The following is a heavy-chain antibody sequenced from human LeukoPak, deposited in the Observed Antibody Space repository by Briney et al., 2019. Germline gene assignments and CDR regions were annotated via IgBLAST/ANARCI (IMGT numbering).Heavy chain of an antibody. D-gene: IGHD3-10*02. J-gene: IGHJ6*01. CDR2: ISSSSSTI. CDR3: AELGITMIGGV. V-gene: IGHV3-48*01. Sequence: GGSLRLSCAASGFTFSSYRMNWVRQAPGKGREWVSYISSSSSTIYHADSVKGRFTISRDNAKNSLYLQMNSLRAEDTAVYYCAELGITMIGGVWGKGTTVTISS. CDR1: GFTFSSYR.